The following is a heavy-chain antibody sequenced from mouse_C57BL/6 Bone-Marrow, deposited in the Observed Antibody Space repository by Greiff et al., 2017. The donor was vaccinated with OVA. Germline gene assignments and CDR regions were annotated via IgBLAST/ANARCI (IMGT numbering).Heavy chain of an antibody. V-gene: IGHV1-15*01. CDR2: IDPETGGT. Sequence: VQLQQSGAELVRPGASVTLSCKASGYTFTDYEMHWVKQTPVHGLEWIGAIDPETGGTAYNQKFKGQAILTADKSSSTASMELRSLTSEDSAVYYCTRWDPLYGNYYAMDYWGQGTSVTVSS. CDR3: TRWDPLYGNYYAMDY. D-gene: IGHD1-1*02. CDR1: GYTFTDYE. J-gene: IGHJ4*01.